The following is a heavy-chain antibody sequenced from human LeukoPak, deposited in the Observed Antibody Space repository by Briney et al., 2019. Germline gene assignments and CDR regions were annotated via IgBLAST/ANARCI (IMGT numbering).Heavy chain of an antibody. J-gene: IGHJ3*02. CDR1: GFTFSSCA. CDR3: ARDRIAEGHMGKTDAFDI. Sequence: GGSLRHSCAASGFTFSSCAMHWVRQAPGKGLEWVAVISYDGSNKYYADSVKGRFTISRDNSKNTLYLQMNSLRAEDTAVYYCARDRIAEGHMGKTDAFDIWGQRTMVTVSS. CDR2: ISYDGSNK. D-gene: IGHD6-13*01. V-gene: IGHV3-30*04.